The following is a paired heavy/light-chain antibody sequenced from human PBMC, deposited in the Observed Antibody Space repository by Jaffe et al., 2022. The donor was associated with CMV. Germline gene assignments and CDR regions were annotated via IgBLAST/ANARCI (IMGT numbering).Light chain of an antibody. Sequence: SYELTQPPSVSVSPGQTASITCSGDKLGDKYVCWYQQKAGQSPVLVIYQNIKRPSGIPARFSGSNSGNTATLTISGTQAMDEADYYCQAWDSNTVVFGGGTKLTVL. CDR3: QAWDSNTVV. CDR2: QNI. V-gene: IGLV3-1*01. J-gene: IGLJ2*01. CDR1: KLGDKY.
Heavy chain of an antibody. CDR1: RFTFSNYW. CDR2: IKQDGSEE. D-gene: IGHD3-9*01. J-gene: IGHJ2*01. CDR3: ARVGYFDWLVYQWYFDV. V-gene: IGHV3-7*03. Sequence: DVQLVESGGGLVQPGGSLRLSCAASRFTFSNYWMSWVRQAPGKGLEWVAKIKQDGSEEYYVDSVKGRFTISRDNAKNSLFLQMNTLRAEDTAVYYCARVGYFDWLVYQWYFDVWGRGTLVTVSS.